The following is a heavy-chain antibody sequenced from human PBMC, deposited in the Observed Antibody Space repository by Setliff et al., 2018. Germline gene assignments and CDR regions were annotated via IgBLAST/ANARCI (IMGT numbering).Heavy chain of an antibody. D-gene: IGHD6-6*01. CDR2: IDPNSGVT. CDR3: ATRRAARSPLTG. J-gene: IGHJ4*02. Sequence: ASVKVSCKASGGSFSNHGFTWVRQAPGQGLECMGWIDPNSGVTHYGQKFQGRVSMTRDTSISTAFMELRSLRSDDTAVYYCATRRAARSPLTGWGQGTLVTVS. CDR1: GGSFSNHG. V-gene: IGHV1-2*02.